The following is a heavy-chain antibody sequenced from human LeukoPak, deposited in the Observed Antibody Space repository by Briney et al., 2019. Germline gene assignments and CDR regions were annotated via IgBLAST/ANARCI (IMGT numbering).Heavy chain of an antibody. V-gene: IGHV4-39*01. CDR2: IYYSGST. D-gene: IGHD1-1*01. CDR3: ARQLRTTGTTGYFDY. CDR1: GGSISSSNYY. J-gene: IGHJ4*02. Sequence: SETLSLTCTVSGGSISSSNYYWGWIRQPPGKGLEWIGSIYYSGSTYYNPSLKSRVTISVDTSKNQFSLKLSSVTAADTAVYYCARQLRTTGTTGYFDYWGQGTLVTVSS.